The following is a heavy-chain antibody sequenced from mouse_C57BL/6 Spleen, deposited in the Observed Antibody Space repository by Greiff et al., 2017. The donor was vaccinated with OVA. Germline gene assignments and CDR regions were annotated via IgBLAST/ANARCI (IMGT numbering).Heavy chain of an antibody. Sequence: VQLQQPGAELVKPGASVKLSCKASGYTFTSYWMQWVKQRPGQGLEWIGEIDPSDSYTNYNQKFKGKATLTVDTSSSTAYMQLRSLTAEDSAVYYCARPQAPYWGQGTLVTVSA. CDR1: GYTFTSYW. J-gene: IGHJ3*01. CDR2: IDPSDSYT. V-gene: IGHV1-50*01. D-gene: IGHD3-2*02. CDR3: ARPQAPY.